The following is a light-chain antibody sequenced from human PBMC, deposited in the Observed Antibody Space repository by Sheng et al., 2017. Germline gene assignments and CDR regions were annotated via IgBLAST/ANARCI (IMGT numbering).Light chain of an antibody. CDR1: QGISRW. Sequence: DIQMTQSPSSVSASVGDRVTITCRASQGISRWLAWYQQKPGRAPQLLIYAASTLQSEVPPRFSGSGSGTDFTLTISSLLPEDFATYYCQQSDTFPWTFGQGTKVEI. CDR3: QQSDTFPWT. J-gene: IGKJ1*01. CDR2: AAS. V-gene: IGKV1-12*01.